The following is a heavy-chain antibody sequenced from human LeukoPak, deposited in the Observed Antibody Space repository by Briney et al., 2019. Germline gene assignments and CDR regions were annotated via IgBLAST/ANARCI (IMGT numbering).Heavy chain of an antibody. Sequence: PVKVSCKASGGTFSSYAISWVRQAPGQGLEWMGGIIPIFGTANYAQKFQGRVTITADESTSTAYMELSSLRSEGTAVYYCATPGGRPTYYYVYWGQGTLVTVSS. CDR2: IIPIFGTA. CDR1: GGTFSSYA. CDR3: ATPGGRPTYYYVY. V-gene: IGHV1-69*01. J-gene: IGHJ4*02. D-gene: IGHD3-10*02.